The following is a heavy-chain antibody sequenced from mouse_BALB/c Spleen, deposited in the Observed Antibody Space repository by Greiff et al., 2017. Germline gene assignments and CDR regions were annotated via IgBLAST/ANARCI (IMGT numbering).Heavy chain of an antibody. V-gene: IGHV3-2*02. CDR1: GYSITSDYA. J-gene: IGHJ4*01. Sequence: VQLKESGPGLVKPSQSLSLTCTVTGYSITSDYAWNWIRQFPGNKLEWMGYISYSGSTSYNPSLKSRISITRDTSKNQFFLQLNSVTTEDTATYYCARGYGNFLYAMDYWGQGTSVTVSS. CDR3: ARGYGNFLYAMDY. D-gene: IGHD2-10*02. CDR2: ISYSGST.